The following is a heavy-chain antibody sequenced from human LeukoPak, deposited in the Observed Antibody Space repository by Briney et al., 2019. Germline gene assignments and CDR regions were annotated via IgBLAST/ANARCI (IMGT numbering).Heavy chain of an antibody. CDR3: ARDLGVMVRAFDI. CDR2: LFHSGST. D-gene: IGHD5-18*01. J-gene: IGHJ3*02. Sequence: SETLSLTCSVSGASISSYYWSWIRQPPGKGLEWIGYLFHSGSTNYNPSLKSRVTISVDTSKNQISLRLSSVTAADTAVYYCARDLGVMVRAFDIWGQGTMVTVSS. V-gene: IGHV4-59*01. CDR1: GASISSYY.